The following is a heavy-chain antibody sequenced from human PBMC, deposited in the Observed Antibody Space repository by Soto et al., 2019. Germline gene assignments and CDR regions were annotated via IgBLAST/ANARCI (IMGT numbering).Heavy chain of an antibody. CDR2: ISYDGSNK. Sequence: GGSLRLSCAASGFTFSSYAMHWVRQAPGKGLEWVAVISYDGSNKYYADSVKGRFTISRDNSKNTLYLQMNSLRAEDTAVYYCARQVGLQRVDTAMGGIWGQGTLVTVSS. J-gene: IGHJ4*02. CDR1: GFTFSSYA. D-gene: IGHD5-18*01. CDR3: ARQVGLQRVDTAMGGI. V-gene: IGHV3-30-3*01.